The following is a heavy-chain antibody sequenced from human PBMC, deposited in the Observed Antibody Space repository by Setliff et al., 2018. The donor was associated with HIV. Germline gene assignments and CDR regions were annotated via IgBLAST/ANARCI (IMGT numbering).Heavy chain of an antibody. V-gene: IGHV5-51*01. D-gene: IGHD3-22*01. CDR3: ASLRGYSGDVFDV. J-gene: IGHJ3*01. Sequence: GXSLKXXXQGSGYSFSTYWIGWVRQMPGKGLAWMGIMYPGTSTTKYSPSFQGQXXXXADKSISTTYLQWSSLKAXXTAMYLCASLRGYSGDVFDVXXXGTMVTVSS. CDR2: MYPGTSTT. CDR1: GYSFSTYW.